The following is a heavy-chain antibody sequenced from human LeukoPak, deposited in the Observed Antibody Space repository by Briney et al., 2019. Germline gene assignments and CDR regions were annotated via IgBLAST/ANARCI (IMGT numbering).Heavy chain of an antibody. CDR1: GFTVSSYS. CDR3: ARVVDTAMVTVDY. V-gene: IGHV3-21*01. Sequence: GGSLRLSCAASGFTVSSYSMNWVRQAPGKGLEWVSSISSSSSYIYYADSVKGRFTISRDNAKNSLYLQMNSLRAEDTAVYYCARVVDTAMVTVDYWGQGTLVTVSS. J-gene: IGHJ4*02. CDR2: ISSSSSYI. D-gene: IGHD5-18*01.